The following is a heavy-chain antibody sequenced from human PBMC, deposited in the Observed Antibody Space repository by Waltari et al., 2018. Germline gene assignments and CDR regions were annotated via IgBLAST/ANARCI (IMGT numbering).Heavy chain of an antibody. CDR1: GGTFSSYA. J-gene: IGHJ6*02. D-gene: IGHD2-2*01. CDR2: IIPIFGTA. V-gene: IGHV1-69*01. CDR3: ARAGRDIVVVPAAQYGMDV. Sequence: QVQLVQSGAEVKKPGSSVKVSCKASGGTFSSYANSWVRQAPGQGLEWMGGIIPIFGTANYAQKFQGRVTITADESTSTAYMELSSLRSEDTAVYYCARAGRDIVVVPAAQYGMDVWGQGTTVTVSS.